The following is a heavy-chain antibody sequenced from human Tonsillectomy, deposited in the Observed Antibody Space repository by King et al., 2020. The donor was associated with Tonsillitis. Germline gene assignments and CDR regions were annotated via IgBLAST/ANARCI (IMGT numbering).Heavy chain of an antibody. D-gene: IGHD3-3*01. V-gene: IGHV4-31*03. CDR3: AGGDPLPPIFGAGMFDY. J-gene: IGHJ4*02. CDR1: GGSLSIGGYY. CDR2: IYYSGST. Sequence: VQLQESGPGLVKPSQTLSLTCTVSGGSLSIGGYYWSWIRQHPGKGLEWIGYIYYSGSTYYNPSLKSRVTISVDTSKNQFSLKLSSVTAADTAVYYCAGGDPLPPIFGAGMFDYWGQGTLVTVSS.